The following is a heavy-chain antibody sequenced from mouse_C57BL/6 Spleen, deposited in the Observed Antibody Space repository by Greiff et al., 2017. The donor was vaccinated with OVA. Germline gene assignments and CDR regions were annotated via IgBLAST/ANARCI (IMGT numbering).Heavy chain of an antibody. J-gene: IGHJ1*03. CDR3: ARGGTGGYFDV. D-gene: IGHD3-3*01. CDR2: IDPSDSYT. Sequence: QVQLKQPGAELVMPGASVKLSCKASGYTFTSYWMHWVKQRPGQGLEWIGEIDPSDSYTNYNQKFKGKSTLPVDKSSSAAYRQPSSLTSEDSAVYYCARGGTGGYFDVWGTGTTVTVSS. V-gene: IGHV1-69*01. CDR1: GYTFTSYW.